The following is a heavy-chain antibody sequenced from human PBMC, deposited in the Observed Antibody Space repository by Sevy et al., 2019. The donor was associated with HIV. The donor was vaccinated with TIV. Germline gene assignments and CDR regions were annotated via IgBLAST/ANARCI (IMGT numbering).Heavy chain of an antibody. J-gene: IGHJ6*02. V-gene: IGHV3-7*03. Sequence: GGSLRLSCAASGFTFSTYWMSWVRQAPGKGLVWVANIKKDGSEKYYVDSVKGRFTISRHNAKNSLYLQMNSLRVEDTALYYCARDCSSTSCLWGLDVWGQGTSVTVSS. D-gene: IGHD2-2*01. CDR1: GFTFSTYW. CDR3: ARDCSSTSCLWGLDV. CDR2: IKKDGSEK.